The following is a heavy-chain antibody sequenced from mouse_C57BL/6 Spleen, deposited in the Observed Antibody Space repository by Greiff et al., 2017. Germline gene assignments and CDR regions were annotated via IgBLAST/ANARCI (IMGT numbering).Heavy chain of an antibody. V-gene: IGHV5-4*01. CDR2: ISDGGSYT. J-gene: IGHJ3*01. D-gene: IGHD2-9*01. CDR3: ARGGGPTMVTTPFAY. Sequence: DVQLVESGGGLVKPGGSLKLSCAASGFTFSSYAMSWVRQTPEKRLEWVATISDGGSYTYYPDNVKGRFTISRDNAKNNLYLQMSHLKSEDTAMYYCARGGGPTMVTTPFAYWGQGTLVTVSA. CDR1: GFTFSSYA.